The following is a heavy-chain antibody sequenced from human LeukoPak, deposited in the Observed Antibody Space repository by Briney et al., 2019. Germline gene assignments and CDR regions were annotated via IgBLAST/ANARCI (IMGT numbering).Heavy chain of an antibody. V-gene: IGHV4-39*01. Sequence: SETLSLTCTDSGGSISSSSYYWGWIRQPPGKGLEWIGSIYYSGSTSYNPSLKSRVTISVDTSKNQFSLKLSSVTAADTAVYYCARGITMIVVVIHDWYFDLWGRGTLVTVSS. D-gene: IGHD3-22*01. CDR1: GGSISSSSYY. J-gene: IGHJ2*01. CDR3: ARGITMIVVVIHDWYFDL. CDR2: IYYSGST.